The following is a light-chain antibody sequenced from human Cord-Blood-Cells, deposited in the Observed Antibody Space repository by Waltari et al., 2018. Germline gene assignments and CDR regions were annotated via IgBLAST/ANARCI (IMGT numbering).Light chain of an antibody. CDR2: AAS. CDR3: QQSYSTPYS. CDR1: QSISSY. J-gene: IGKJ2*03. Sequence: DTQMTQSPSSLSASVGYRVTITCRASQSISSYLNWYQQKPGKAPKLLIYAASSLQSGVPSRFSGSVSGTDFTLTISSLQPEDFATYYCQQSYSTPYSFGQGTKLEIK. V-gene: IGKV1-39*01.